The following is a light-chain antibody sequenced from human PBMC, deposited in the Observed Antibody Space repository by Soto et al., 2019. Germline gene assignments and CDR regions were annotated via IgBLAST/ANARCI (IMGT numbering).Light chain of an antibody. V-gene: IGKV3-15*01. CDR3: QQYYNWPPLT. CDR1: QSVSSN. Sequence: EIVMTQSPATLSVSPGERATLSCRASQSVSSNLAWYQQKPGQAPRLLIYAASTRATVIPARFSGSGSGTEFTLTISSLQSEDFAVYYCQQYYNWPPLTFGGGTKVEIK. CDR2: AAS. J-gene: IGKJ4*01.